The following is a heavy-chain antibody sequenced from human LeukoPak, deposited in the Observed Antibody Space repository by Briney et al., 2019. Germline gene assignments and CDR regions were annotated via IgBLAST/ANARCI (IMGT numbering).Heavy chain of an antibody. V-gene: IGHV4-59*01. D-gene: IGHD2-2*01. CDR2: IYYSGST. CDR1: GGSISSYY. J-gene: IGHJ6*03. Sequence: SETLSLTCTVSGGSISSYYWSWIRQPPGKGLEWIGYIYYSGSTDYNPSLKSRVTISVDTSKNQFSLKLSSVTAADTAVYYCARSVSKDIVVVPAAYYYMDVWGKGTTVTVSS. CDR3: ARSVSKDIVVVPAAYYYMDV.